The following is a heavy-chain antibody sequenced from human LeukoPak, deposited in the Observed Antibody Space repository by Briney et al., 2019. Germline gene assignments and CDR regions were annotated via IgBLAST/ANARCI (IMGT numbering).Heavy chain of an antibody. CDR2: INHSGST. CDR3: ANLRRDYYGSGTLSEYFQH. J-gene: IGHJ1*01. CDR1: GGSFSGYY. D-gene: IGHD3-10*01. V-gene: IGHV4-34*01. Sequence: SETLSLTCAVYGGSFSGYYWSWIRQPPGKGLEWIGEINHSGSTNYNPSLKSRVTISVDTSKNQFSLKLSSVTAADTAVYYCANLRRDYYGSGTLSEYFQHWGQGTLVTVSS.